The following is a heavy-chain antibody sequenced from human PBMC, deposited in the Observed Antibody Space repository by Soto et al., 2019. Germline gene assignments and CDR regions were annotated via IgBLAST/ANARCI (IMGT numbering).Heavy chain of an antibody. CDR3: ARDYDILTGYYYDGYYGMDV. Sequence: ASVKVSCKASGGTFSSYAISWVRQAPGQGLEWMGGIIPIFGTANYAQKFQGRVTITADESTSTAYMELSSPRSEDTAVYYCARDYDILTGYYYDGYYGMDVWGQGTTVTVSS. CDR1: GGTFSSYA. D-gene: IGHD3-9*01. J-gene: IGHJ6*02. V-gene: IGHV1-69*13. CDR2: IIPIFGTA.